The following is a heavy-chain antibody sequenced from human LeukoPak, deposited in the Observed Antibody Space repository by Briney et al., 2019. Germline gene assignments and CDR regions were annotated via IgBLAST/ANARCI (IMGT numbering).Heavy chain of an antibody. CDR1: GGSFSGYY. CDR3: ARDLYGPGY. CDR2: INHSGST. J-gene: IGHJ4*02. Sequence: SETLSLTCAVYGGSFSGYYWSWIRQPPGKGLEWIGEINHSGSTNYNPSLKSRVTISVDTSKNQFSLKLSSVTAADTAVYYCARDLYGPGYWGQGTLVTVSS. D-gene: IGHD3-10*01. V-gene: IGHV4-34*01.